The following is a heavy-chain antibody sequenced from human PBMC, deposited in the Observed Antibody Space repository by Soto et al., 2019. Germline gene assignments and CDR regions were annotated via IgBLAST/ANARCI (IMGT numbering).Heavy chain of an antibody. CDR2: INPTGGST. CDR3: ARALELYSSSWALFGY. V-gene: IGHV1-46*01. Sequence: ASVKVSCKASGYTFSNYYMHWVRQAPGQGLEWMGIINPTGGSTNYAQKFQGRVTMTRDTSTSTVYMELSSLRSEDTAIYYCARALELYSSSWALFGYRGQGTMVTVSS. J-gene: IGHJ4*02. CDR1: GYTFSNYY. D-gene: IGHD6-13*01.